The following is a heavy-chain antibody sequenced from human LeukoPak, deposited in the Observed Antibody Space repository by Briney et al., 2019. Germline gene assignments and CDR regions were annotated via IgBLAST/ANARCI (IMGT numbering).Heavy chain of an antibody. CDR1: GFTFSSYT. CDR3: ARLPNY. Sequence: QAGGSLRLSCAGSGFTFSSYTMNWVRQAPGKGLEWVSVIYSGGSTYYADSGTGRFTISRDNSKNTLYLQMNSLRTEDTAVYYCARLPNYWGQGTLVTVSS. V-gene: IGHV3-66*02. J-gene: IGHJ4*02. CDR2: IYSGGST.